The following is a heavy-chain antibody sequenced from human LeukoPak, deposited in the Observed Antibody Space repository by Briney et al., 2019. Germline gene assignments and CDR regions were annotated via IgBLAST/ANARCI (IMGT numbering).Heavy chain of an antibody. J-gene: IGHJ4*02. Sequence: GGSLRLSCAASGFTFSSFSMHWVRQAPGKGLEWVAFIRSDGSDKYYADSLKGRFTISRGNSKNTLCLQLNNLRTEDTAVYHCATRAFSSTTYGFGFWGQGTLVTVSS. CDR2: IRSDGSDK. CDR3: ATRAFSSTTYGFGF. D-gene: IGHD3-16*01. CDR1: GFTFSSFS. V-gene: IGHV3-30*02.